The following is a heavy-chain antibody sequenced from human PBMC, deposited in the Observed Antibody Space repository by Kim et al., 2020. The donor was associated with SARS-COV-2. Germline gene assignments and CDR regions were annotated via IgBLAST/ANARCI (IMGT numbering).Heavy chain of an antibody. Sequence: SQTLSLTCAISGDRVSSNSAAWNWIRQSPSRGLEWLGRTYYRSKWYNDYAVSVKSRITINPDTSKNQFSLQLNSVTPEDTAVYYCARDVVLLWFGELPFFDYWGQGTLVTVSS. CDR2: TYYRSKWYN. V-gene: IGHV6-1*01. CDR3: ARDVVLLWFGELPFFDY. J-gene: IGHJ4*02. CDR1: GDRVSSNSAA. D-gene: IGHD3-10*01.